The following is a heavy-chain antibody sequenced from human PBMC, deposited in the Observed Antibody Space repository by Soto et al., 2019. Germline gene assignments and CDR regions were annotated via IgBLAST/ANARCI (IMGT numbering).Heavy chain of an antibody. CDR2: IWYDGSNR. D-gene: IGHD2-15*01. CDR1: GFDFSNFG. J-gene: IGHJ3*02. V-gene: IGHV3-33*01. CDR3: VRAGCGSGGGCYPGQAFEI. Sequence: QVQLVESGGGVVQPGTSLRISCAASGFDFSNFGMHWVRQSPGKGLEWVAVIWYDGSNRYYAESVKGRFTISRDNSKDTLDLQMSSLRVEDTAVYYCVRAGCGSGGGCYPGQAFEIWGRGIMVSVSS.